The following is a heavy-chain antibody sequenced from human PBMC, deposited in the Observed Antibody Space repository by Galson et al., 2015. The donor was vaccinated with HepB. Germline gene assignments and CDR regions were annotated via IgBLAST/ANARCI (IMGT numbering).Heavy chain of an antibody. D-gene: IGHD6-13*01. CDR1: GYTFTSYD. Sequence: SVKVSCKASGYTFTSYDINWVRQATGQGLEWMGWMNPNSGNTSYAQKFQGRVTMTRNTSISTAYMELSSLRSEDTAVYYCAREGHYSSSWPYTLYYYYGMDVWGQGTTVTVSS. CDR2: MNPNSGNT. J-gene: IGHJ6*02. CDR3: AREGHYSSSWPYTLYYYYGMDV. V-gene: IGHV1-8*01.